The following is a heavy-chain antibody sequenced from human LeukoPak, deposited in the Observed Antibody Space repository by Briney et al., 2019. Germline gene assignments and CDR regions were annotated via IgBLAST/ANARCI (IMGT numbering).Heavy chain of an antibody. V-gene: IGHV1-8*01. CDR2: MNPNSGNT. D-gene: IGHD4-23*01. CDR3: ARYLAYGGNSV. Sequence: ASVKVSCKASGYTFTSYDINWVRQATGQVLEWMGWMNPNSGNTGYAQKLQGRVTMTTDTSTSTAYMELRSLRSDDTAVYYCARYLAYGGNSVWGQGTLVTVSS. J-gene: IGHJ4*02. CDR1: GYTFTSYD.